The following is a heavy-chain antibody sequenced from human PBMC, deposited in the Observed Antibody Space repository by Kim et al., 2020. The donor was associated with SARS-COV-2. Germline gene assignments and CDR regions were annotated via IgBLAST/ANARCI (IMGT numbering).Heavy chain of an antibody. V-gene: IGHV4-39*01. Sequence: SETLSLTCTVSGGSISSSSYYWGWIRQPPGKGLEWIGSIYYSGSTYYNPSLKSRVTISVDTSKNQFSLKLSSVTAADTAVYYCARRDGYYLGDAFDIWGQGTMVTVSS. J-gene: IGHJ3*02. CDR1: GGSISSSSYY. CDR2: IYYSGST. D-gene: IGHD3-22*01. CDR3: ARRDGYYLGDAFDI.